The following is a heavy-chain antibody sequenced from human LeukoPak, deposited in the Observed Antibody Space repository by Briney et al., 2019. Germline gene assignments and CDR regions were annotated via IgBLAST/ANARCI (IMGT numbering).Heavy chain of an antibody. CDR1: GGTFSSYA. CDR2: IIPILGIA. V-gene: IGHV1-69*04. J-gene: IGHJ4*02. Sequence: ASVKVSCKASGGTFSSYAISWVRQAPGQGLEWMGRIIPILGIANYAQKFQGRVTITADKSTSTAYMELSSLRSEDTAVYYCAARTATAMVTIDYWGQGTLVTVSS. D-gene: IGHD5-18*01. CDR3: AARTATAMVTIDY.